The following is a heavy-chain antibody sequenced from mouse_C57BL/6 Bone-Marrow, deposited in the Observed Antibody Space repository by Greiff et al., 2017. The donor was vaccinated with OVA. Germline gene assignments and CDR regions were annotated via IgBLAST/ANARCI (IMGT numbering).Heavy chain of an antibody. CDR3: AKSYYSNYGLVFAY. CDR1: GFSLTSYG. D-gene: IGHD2-5*01. Sequence: VMLVESGPGLVQPSQSLSITCTVSGFSLTSYGVHWVRQPPGKGLEWLGVIWSGGSTDYNAAFISRLSISKDNSKSQVFFKMNSLQADDTAIYYCAKSYYSNYGLVFAYWGQGTLVTVSA. CDR2: IWSGGST. J-gene: IGHJ3*01. V-gene: IGHV2-4*01.